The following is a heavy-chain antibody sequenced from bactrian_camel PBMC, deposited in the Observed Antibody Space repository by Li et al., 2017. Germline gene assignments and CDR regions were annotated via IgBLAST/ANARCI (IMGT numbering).Heavy chain of an antibody. CDR1: GDIFSECG. CDR3: TKGENSDALGYPQY. D-gene: IGHD5*01. CDR2: IDSGGSST. V-gene: IGHV3S1*01. J-gene: IGHJ4*01. Sequence: VQLVESGGGSVQAGGSLKLSCVVSGDIFSECGMQWYRQVPGKELEWVSAIDSGGSSTYYADSVKGRFTISRDNAKNTLFLELNSLTTDDTAMYYCTKGENSDALGYPQYWGQGTQVTVS.